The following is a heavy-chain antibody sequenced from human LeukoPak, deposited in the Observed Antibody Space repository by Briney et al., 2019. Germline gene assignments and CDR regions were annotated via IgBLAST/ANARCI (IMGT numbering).Heavy chain of an antibody. D-gene: IGHD6-13*01. Sequence: SVKVSCKASGGTFSSYAISRVRQAPGQGLEWMGRIIPILGIANYAQKFQGRVTITADKSTSTAYMELRSLRSDDTAVYYCARDPRRYSSSWFSWYFDLWGRGTLVTVSS. CDR1: GGTFSSYA. V-gene: IGHV1-69*04. CDR3: ARDPRRYSSSWFSWYFDL. J-gene: IGHJ2*01. CDR2: IIPILGIA.